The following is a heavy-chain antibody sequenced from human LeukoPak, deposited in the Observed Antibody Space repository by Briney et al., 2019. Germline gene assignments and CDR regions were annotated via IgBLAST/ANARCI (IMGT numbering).Heavy chain of an antibody. CDR2: IYNGGST. J-gene: IGHJ4*02. CDR1: GFTFSGYP. Sequence: PGGSLRLSCAASGFTFSGYPIHWVRQAPGKGLEWVSVIYNGGSTYYADSVKGRFTISRDNSKNTLYLQMNSLRAEDTAVYYCARGPESTVTTDYWGQGTLVTVSS. V-gene: IGHV3-53*01. CDR3: ARGPESTVTTDY. D-gene: IGHD4-17*01.